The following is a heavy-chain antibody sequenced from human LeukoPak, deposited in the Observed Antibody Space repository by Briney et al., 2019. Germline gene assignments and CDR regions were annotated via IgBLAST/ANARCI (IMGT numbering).Heavy chain of an antibody. D-gene: IGHD5-18*01. CDR2: INPNSGGT. V-gene: IGHV1-2*02. CDR3: ARALNAGYSPYYFDY. CDR1: GYTFTGYY. J-gene: IGHJ4*02. Sequence: ASVKVSCKASGYTFTGYYMHWVRQAPGQGLEWMGWINPNSGGTNYAQKFQGRVTMTRDTSISTAYMELSRLRSDDTAVCYCARALNAGYSPYYFDYWGQGTLVTVSS.